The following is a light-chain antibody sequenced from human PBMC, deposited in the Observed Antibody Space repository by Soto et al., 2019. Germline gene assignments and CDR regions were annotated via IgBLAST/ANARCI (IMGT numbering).Light chain of an antibody. CDR2: AAS. CDR3: QQYGSSTPYT. Sequence: DIQMTQSPSSLSASVGDRVTITCRASQSISSYLNWYQQKPGKAPKLLIYAASSLQSGVPSRFSGSGSGRDFTLTISSLEPEDFAVYYCQQYGSSTPYTFGQGTKLEIK. V-gene: IGKV1-39*01. CDR1: QSISSY. J-gene: IGKJ2*01.